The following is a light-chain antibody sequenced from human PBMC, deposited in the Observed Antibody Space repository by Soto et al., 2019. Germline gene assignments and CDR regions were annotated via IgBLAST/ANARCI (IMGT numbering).Light chain of an antibody. V-gene: IGKV1-5*03. CDR3: QQYSTYPLT. J-gene: IGKJ4*01. CDR1: QSIDIR. CDR2: KAS. Sequence: DIQMTQSPSTLSASVGDRVTITCLASQSIDIRFAWYQQQPGKAPKLLIYKASSLEAGVPSRFSGSGSGTDFTLTISSLKPDDFATYYCQQYSTYPLTFGGGTKVET.